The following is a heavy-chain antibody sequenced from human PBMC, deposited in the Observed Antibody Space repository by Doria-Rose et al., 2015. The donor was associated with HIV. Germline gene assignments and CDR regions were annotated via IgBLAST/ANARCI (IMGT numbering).Heavy chain of an antibody. J-gene: IGHJ4*02. CDR3: ARIKSSRWYHKYYFDF. Sequence: SGPVLVKPTETLTLTCTVSGVSLSSPGMGVSWIRQPPGKALEWLAIIFSDDERSYTTSLKSRLTISRGTSKSLVVLTMTDMDPVDTATYYCARIKSSRWYHKYYFDFWGQGTLVIVSA. V-gene: IGHV2-26*01. CDR1: GVSLSSPGMG. CDR2: IFSDDER. D-gene: IGHD6-13*01.